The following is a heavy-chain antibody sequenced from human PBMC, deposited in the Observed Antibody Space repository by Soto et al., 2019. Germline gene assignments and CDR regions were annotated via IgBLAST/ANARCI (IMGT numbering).Heavy chain of an antibody. D-gene: IGHD2-21*02. CDR1: GYTFTGYY. CDR2: INPNSGGT. V-gene: IGHV1-2*04. J-gene: IGHJ4*02. CDR3: ARGGYCGGDCYRVFDY. Sequence: QVQLVQSGAEVKKPGASVKVSCKASGYTFTGYYMHWVRQAPGQGLEWMGWINPNSGGTNYAQKFQGWVTMTRDTAISTAYMELSRLRSDDTAVYYCARGGYCGGDCYRVFDYWGQGTLVTVSS.